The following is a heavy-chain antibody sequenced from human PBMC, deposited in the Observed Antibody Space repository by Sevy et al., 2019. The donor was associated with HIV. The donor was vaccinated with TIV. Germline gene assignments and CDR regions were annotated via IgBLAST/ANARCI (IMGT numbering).Heavy chain of an antibody. D-gene: IGHD3-9*01. J-gene: IGHJ6*02. V-gene: IGHV3-30*18. Sequence: GGSLRLSCVVSGIIFTSSGMHWVRLAPEKGLEWVAVVSYHGRDKVYADSVKGRFTISRDNSKNILYLQMNGLRIEDTAVYCCAKDFTGYNGMDVWGQGTMVTVSS. CDR2: VSYHGRDK. CDR3: AKDFTGYNGMDV. CDR1: GIIFTSSG.